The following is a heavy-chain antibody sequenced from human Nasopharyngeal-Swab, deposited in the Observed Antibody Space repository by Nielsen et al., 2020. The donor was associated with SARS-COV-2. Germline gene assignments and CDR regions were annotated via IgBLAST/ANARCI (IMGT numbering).Heavy chain of an antibody. Sequence: ASVKVSCKASGGTFSSYAISWVRQAPGQGLEWMGWISAYNGNTNYAQKLQGRVTMTTDTSTNTAYMELRSLRSDDTAVYYCARVGITNWDFGFWSGYFGPPYYYYGMDVWGQGTTVTVSS. V-gene: IGHV1-18*01. D-gene: IGHD3-3*01. CDR3: ARVGITNWDFGFWSGYFGPPYYYYGMDV. CDR2: ISAYNGNT. J-gene: IGHJ6*02. CDR1: GGTFSSYA.